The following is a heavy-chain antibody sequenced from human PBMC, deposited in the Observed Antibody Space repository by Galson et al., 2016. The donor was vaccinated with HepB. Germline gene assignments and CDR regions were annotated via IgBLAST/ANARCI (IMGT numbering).Heavy chain of an antibody. CDR1: GYSFTSYW. CDR3: ARRRDTASSARYFDY. J-gene: IGHJ4*02. CDR2: IYPGDSDT. Sequence: QSGAEVKKPGESLEISCKGSGYSFTSYWIAWVRQMPGKGLGWMGIIYPGDSDTRYSPSFQSQVTISVDKSISTAYLQWSSLKASDTAMYFCARRRDTASSARYFDYWAQGTLVTVSS. V-gene: IGHV5-51*01. D-gene: IGHD1-26*01.